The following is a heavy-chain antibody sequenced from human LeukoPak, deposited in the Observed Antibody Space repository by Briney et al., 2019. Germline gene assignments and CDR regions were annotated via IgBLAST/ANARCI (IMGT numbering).Heavy chain of an antibody. CDR1: GYSFTSYW. V-gene: IGHV5-51*01. J-gene: IGHJ4*02. CDR3: ARSYYGSGSYYEYFDY. Sequence: GESLKISCKGSGYSFTSYWIGWVRQMPGKGLEWMGIIYPGDSDTRYSPSFQGQVTISADKSISTAYLKWSSLKASDTAMYYCARSYYGSGSYYEYFDYWGQGTLVTVSS. D-gene: IGHD3-10*01. CDR2: IYPGDSDT.